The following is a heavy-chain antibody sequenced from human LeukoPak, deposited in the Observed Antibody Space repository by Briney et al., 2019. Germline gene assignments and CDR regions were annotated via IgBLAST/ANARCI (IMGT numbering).Heavy chain of an antibody. V-gene: IGHV3-11*01. J-gene: IGHJ4*02. CDR1: GFPFSDYF. CDR2: ISGSGYVI. CDR3: ARDPVIGATSKRVHGGLDY. Sequence: GGSLRLSCAASGFPFSDYFMNWVRQTPERGLEWLAYISGSGYVIDYADSVKGRFIISRDNAKNSLYLQVHSLRAEDAAVYYCARDPVIGATSKRVHGGLDYWGQGTLVTVSS. D-gene: IGHD2-21*01.